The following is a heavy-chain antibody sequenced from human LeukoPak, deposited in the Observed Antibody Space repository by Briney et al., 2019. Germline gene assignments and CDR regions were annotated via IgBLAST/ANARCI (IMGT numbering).Heavy chain of an antibody. J-gene: IGHJ3*02. V-gene: IGHV3-7*01. CDR1: GFTFSSYW. CDR3: VRDRYDILTGYNDAFDI. D-gene: IGHD3-9*01. Sequence: GGSPRLSCAASGFTFSSYWMSWVRQAPGKGLEWVANIKQDGSEKYYVDSVKGRFTISRDNAKNSLYLQMNSLRAEDTAVYYCVRDRYDILTGYNDAFDIWGQGTMVTVSS. CDR2: IKQDGSEK.